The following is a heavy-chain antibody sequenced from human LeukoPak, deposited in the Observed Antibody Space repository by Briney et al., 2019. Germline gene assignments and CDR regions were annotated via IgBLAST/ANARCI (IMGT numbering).Heavy chain of an antibody. CDR3: AKDCARPCEGLGGNY. V-gene: IGHV1-18*01. J-gene: IGHJ4*02. Sequence: ASVKVSCKASGYTFSSSGIYWVRQVPGQGLEWMGWISTYSDNTHYAPNLQGRLTMTTDTSTSTAYMELRSLTSDDTALYYCAKDCARPCEGLGGNYWGQATLVTVSS. D-gene: IGHD1-26*01. CDR1: GYTFSSSG. CDR2: ISTYSDNT.